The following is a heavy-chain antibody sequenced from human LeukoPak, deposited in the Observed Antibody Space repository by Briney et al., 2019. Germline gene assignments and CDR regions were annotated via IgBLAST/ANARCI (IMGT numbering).Heavy chain of an antibody. CDR3: ARVVRGPDAFDI. CDR2: ISGNNGNT. Sequence: ASLKVSCKASGYTFINYCIGWVRQAPGQGLEWMGWISGNNGNTNYAQKLQGRVTMTTNTSSSTAYMELRSLRSEDTDVYYCARVVRGPDAFDIWGQGTMVTVSS. CDR1: GYTFINYC. V-gene: IGHV1-18*04. J-gene: IGHJ3*02. D-gene: IGHD3-10*02.